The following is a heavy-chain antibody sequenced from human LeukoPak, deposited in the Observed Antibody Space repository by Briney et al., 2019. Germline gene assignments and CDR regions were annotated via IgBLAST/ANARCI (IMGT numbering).Heavy chain of an antibody. V-gene: IGHV4-30-4*01. CDR1: GGSISSGDYY. J-gene: IGHJ4*02. CDR3: ARSNRASYCGDDCYPYFDY. CDR2: IYYSGST. Sequence: TSQTLSLTCTVSGGSISSGDYYWSWIRQPPGKGLEWIGYIYYSGSTYYNPSLKSRVTISVDTSKNQFSLKLSTVTAADTAVYYCARSNRASYCGDDCYPYFDYWGQGTLVTVSS. D-gene: IGHD2-21*02.